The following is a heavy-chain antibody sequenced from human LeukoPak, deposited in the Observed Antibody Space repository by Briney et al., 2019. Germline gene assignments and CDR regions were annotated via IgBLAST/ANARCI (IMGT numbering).Heavy chain of an antibody. V-gene: IGHV4-59*01. CDR1: GGSISSYY. CDR2: IYYSGST. D-gene: IGHD3-22*01. Sequence: SETLSLTCTVSGGSISSYYWSWIRQPPGKGLEWIGYIYYSGSTNYNPSLKSRVTISVDTSKNQFSLKLSSVTAADTAVYYCARWVTMIRGAFDIWGQGTMVTVSS. J-gene: IGHJ3*02. CDR3: ARWVTMIRGAFDI.